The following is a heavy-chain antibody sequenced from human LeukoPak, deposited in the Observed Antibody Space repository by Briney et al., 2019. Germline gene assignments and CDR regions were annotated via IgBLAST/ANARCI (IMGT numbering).Heavy chain of an antibody. CDR3: AKIAAAFDY. J-gene: IGHJ4*02. CDR1: GFTFSSYG. Sequence: GGSLRLSCAASGFTFSSYGMHWVRQAPGKGLEWVAVISYDGSNKYYADSAKGRFTISRDNSKNTLYLQMNSLRAEDTAVYYCAKIAAAFDYWGQGTLVTVSS. V-gene: IGHV3-30*18. D-gene: IGHD6-13*01. CDR2: ISYDGSNK.